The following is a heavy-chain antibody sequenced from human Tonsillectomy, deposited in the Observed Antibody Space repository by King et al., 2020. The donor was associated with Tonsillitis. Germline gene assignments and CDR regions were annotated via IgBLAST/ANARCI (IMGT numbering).Heavy chain of an antibody. CDR3: ALIAAAAH. V-gene: IGHV1-46*01. Sequence: VQLVESGAEVKKPGASVKVSCKASGYTFTSSYMHWVRQAPGQGLEWMGIINPSGGSTNYAQKFQDRVTMTRDTSTSTVYMELRSLGSEDTAVYYCALIAAAAHWGQGTLVTVSS. CDR1: GYTFTSSY. J-gene: IGHJ4*02. D-gene: IGHD6-13*01. CDR2: INPSGGST.